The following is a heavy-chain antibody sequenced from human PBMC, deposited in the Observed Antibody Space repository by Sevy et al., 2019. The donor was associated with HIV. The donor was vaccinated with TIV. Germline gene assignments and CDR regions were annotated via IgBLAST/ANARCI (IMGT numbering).Heavy chain of an antibody. CDR3: ARGKSGYGYALNY. J-gene: IGHJ4*02. CDR2: IHSDDTT. CDR1: VFTVNSNY. V-gene: IGHV3-66*01. Sequence: GGSLRLSCAASVFTVNSNYRTWVRQAPGKGLEGVSVIHSDDTTYHADSVKDRFTISRDNFKNTLYLHMSSLRAEDTAVYYCARGKSGYGYALNYWGQGTLVTVSS. D-gene: IGHD5-18*01.